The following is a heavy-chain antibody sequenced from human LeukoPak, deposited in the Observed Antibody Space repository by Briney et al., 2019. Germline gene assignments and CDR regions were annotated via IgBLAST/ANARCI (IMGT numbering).Heavy chain of an antibody. Sequence: GASVKVSCKASGYTFTGYYMHWVRQAPGQGLEWMGWINPNSGGTNYAQKFQGRVTMTRDTSISTAYMELSRLRSDDTAVYYCARGKVRPSSIAARYGMDVWGQGTTVTVSS. D-gene: IGHD6-6*01. CDR1: GYTFTGYY. V-gene: IGHV1-2*02. CDR2: INPNSGGT. CDR3: ARGKVRPSSIAARYGMDV. J-gene: IGHJ6*02.